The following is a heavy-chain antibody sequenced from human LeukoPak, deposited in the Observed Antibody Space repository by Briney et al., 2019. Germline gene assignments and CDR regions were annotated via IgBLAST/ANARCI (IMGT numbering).Heavy chain of an antibody. D-gene: IGHD2/OR15-2a*01. J-gene: IGHJ4*02. CDR2: INHSGST. CDR3: ARGLSMLNYFDY. CDR1: GGSFSGYY. Sequence: SETLSLTCAVYGGSFSGYYWSWIRQPPGKRLEWIGEINHSGSTNYNPSLKSRVTISVYTSKNQFSLKLSSVTAADTAVYYCARGLSMLNYFDYWGQGTLVTVSS. V-gene: IGHV4-34*01.